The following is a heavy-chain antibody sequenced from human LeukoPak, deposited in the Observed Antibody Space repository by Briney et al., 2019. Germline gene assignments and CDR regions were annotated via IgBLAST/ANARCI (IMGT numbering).Heavy chain of an antibody. Sequence: ASVKLSCKASGYTFTGYYMHWVRQAPGQGLEWMGWINPNSGGTNYAQKFQGRVTMTRDTSISTAYMERSRLRSDDTAVYYCARVDVLRFLEWFDYWGQGTLVTVSS. V-gene: IGHV1-2*02. CDR2: INPNSGGT. J-gene: IGHJ5*01. CDR3: ARVDVLRFLEWFDY. CDR1: GYTFTGYY. D-gene: IGHD3-3*01.